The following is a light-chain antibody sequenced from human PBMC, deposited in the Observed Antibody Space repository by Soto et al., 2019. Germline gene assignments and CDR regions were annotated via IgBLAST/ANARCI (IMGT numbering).Light chain of an antibody. CDR3: QLWDSSSDHQGV. CDR1: NIGSKS. V-gene: IGLV3-21*04. CDR2: YDS. J-gene: IGLJ2*01. Sequence: SSELTQPPSVSVAPGKTARITCGGNNIGSKSVHWYPQKPGQAPVLVIYYDSDRPSGIPERFSGSNSGNTATLTISRVEAGDEADYYCQLWDSSSDHQGVFGGGTKLTVL.